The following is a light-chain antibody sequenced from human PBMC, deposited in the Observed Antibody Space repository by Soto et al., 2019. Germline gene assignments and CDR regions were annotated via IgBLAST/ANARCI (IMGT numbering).Light chain of an antibody. CDR1: QTISTY. J-gene: IGKJ2*01. V-gene: IGKV1-39*01. Sequence: DIQMTQTPSSLSASVGDRVTITCRARQTISTYLNWYQQEPGQAPKLLIYAASSLQSGVPSRFSGSGSGTDFTLTISSLQPEDFAAYYCQQSHGIPYTFGQGTKLEIK. CDR3: QQSHGIPYT. CDR2: AAS.